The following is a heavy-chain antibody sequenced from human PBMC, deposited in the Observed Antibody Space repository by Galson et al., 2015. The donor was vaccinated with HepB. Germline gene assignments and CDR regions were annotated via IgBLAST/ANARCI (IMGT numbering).Heavy chain of an antibody. CDR2: IWYDGSNQ. V-gene: IGHV3-33*01. CDR3: AREGRITVTIFDY. J-gene: IGHJ4*02. D-gene: IGHD4-17*01. Sequence: SLRLSCAASGFTFGGYGMHWVCQAPGKGLEWVGVIWYDGSNQHYADSVKGRFTISRDNSKNILYLQMNSLRAEDTAVYYCAREGRITVTIFDYWGQGSLVTVSS. CDR1: GFTFGGYG.